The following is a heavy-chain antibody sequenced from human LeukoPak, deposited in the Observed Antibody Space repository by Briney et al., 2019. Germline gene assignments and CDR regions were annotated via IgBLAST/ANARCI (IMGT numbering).Heavy chain of an antibody. J-gene: IGHJ5*02. CDR2: IYYSGST. D-gene: IGHD2-8*02. V-gene: IGHV4-31*03. CDR1: GGSISSGGYY. Sequence: PSETLSLTCTVSGGSISSGGYYWSWIRQHPGKGLEWIGYIYYSGSTYYNPSLKSRVTISVDTSKNQFSLKLSSVTAADTAVYYCACSTGLYNWFDPWGQGTLVTVSS. CDR3: ACSTGLYNWFDP.